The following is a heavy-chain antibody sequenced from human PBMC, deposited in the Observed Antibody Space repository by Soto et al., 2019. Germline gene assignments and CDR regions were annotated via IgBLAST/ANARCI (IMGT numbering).Heavy chain of an antibody. D-gene: IGHD3-22*01. J-gene: IGHJ4*02. CDR3: ARGSASGYGFDS. Sequence: QVQLQQWGAGLLKPSETLSLTCAVYGGSFSSYYWSWIRQSPVRGLEWIGEVHHSGSTKFRPSLESRVTISVDKSENQVSLKMTSVTAADTAVYYCARGSASGYGFDSWGPGTLVTVSS. CDR2: VHHSGST. V-gene: IGHV4-34*02. CDR1: GGSFSSYY.